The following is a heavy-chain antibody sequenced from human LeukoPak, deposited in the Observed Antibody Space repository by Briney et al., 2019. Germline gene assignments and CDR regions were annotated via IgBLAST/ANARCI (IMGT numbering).Heavy chain of an antibody. CDR3: AKDLRYPVYYFDY. D-gene: IGHD3-10*01. CDR2: IWYDGSNK. CDR1: GFSLSSYA. J-gene: IGHJ4*02. V-gene: IGHV3-33*06. Sequence: GGSLRLSCAASGFSLSSYAMSWVRQAPGKGLEWVAVIWYDGSNKYYADSVKGRFTISRDNSKNTLYLQMNSLRAEDTAVYYCAKDLRYPVYYFDYWGQGTLVTVSS.